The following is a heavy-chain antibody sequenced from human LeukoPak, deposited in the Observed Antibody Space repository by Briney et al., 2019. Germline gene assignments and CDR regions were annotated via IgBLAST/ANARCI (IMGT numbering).Heavy chain of an antibody. J-gene: IGHJ3*02. CDR1: GDSVSSNSAT. V-gene: IGHV6-1*01. CDR2: TYYRSKWYN. Sequence: SQTLSLTCVISGDSVSSNSATWNWIRQSPSRGLEWLGRTYYRSKWYNDYVASMKSRITINPDTSKNQFSLHLNSVTPEDTAVYYCARDPAYSSGWTRNAFDIWGQGTMVTVSS. D-gene: IGHD6-19*01. CDR3: ARDPAYSSGWTRNAFDI.